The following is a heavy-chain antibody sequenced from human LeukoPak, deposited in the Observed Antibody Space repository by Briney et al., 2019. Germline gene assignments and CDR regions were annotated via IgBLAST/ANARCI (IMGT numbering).Heavy chain of an antibody. J-gene: IGHJ3*02. D-gene: IGHD2-15*01. V-gene: IGHV3-30*03. CDR1: GFIFSNYH. Sequence: GGSLRLSCAASGFIFSNYHMDWVRQAPGKGLEWVAVISYDGSNKYYADSVKGRFTISRDNSKNTLYLQMNSLRAEDTAVYYCAGYCSGGSCYYDAFDIWGQGTMVTVSS. CDR3: AGYCSGGSCYYDAFDI. CDR2: ISYDGSNK.